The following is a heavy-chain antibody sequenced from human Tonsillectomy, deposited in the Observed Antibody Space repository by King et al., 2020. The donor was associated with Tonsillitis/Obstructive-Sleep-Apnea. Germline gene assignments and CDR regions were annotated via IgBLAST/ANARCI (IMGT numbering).Heavy chain of an antibody. J-gene: IGHJ4*02. Sequence: VQLVESGGGVVQPGRSLRLSCAASGFTFSSYSMHWVRQAPGKGLEWVAVISYDGNNKYYADSVKGRFTLSRDDSKSTLYLQMNSLRAEDTATYYCARVRLEVVEVGSDFWGQGTPVTVSS. D-gene: IGHD3-22*01. CDR3: ARVRLEVVEVGSDF. V-gene: IGHV3-30*04. CDR2: ISYDGNNK. CDR1: GFTFSSYS.